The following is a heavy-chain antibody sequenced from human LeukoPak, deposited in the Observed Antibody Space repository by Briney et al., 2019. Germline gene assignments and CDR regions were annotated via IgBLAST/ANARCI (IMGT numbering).Heavy chain of an antibody. V-gene: IGHV1-46*01. D-gene: IGHD3-22*01. J-gene: IGHJ4*02. Sequence: ASVKVSCKASGYTFTSYYMHWVRQAPGQGLEWMGIINPSGGRTSYAQKFQGRVTMTRDMSTSTVYMELSSLRSEDTAVYYCARGFVSGDSSGYYPVYFDYWGQGTLVTVSS. CDR2: INPSGGRT. CDR3: ARGFVSGDSSGYYPVYFDY. CDR1: GYTFTSYY.